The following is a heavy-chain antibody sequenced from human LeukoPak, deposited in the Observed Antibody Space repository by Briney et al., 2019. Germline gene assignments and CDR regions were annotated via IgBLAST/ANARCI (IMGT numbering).Heavy chain of an antibody. CDR1: GFTFSSYG. CDR3: ARDLNWETY. V-gene: IGHV3-23*01. D-gene: IGHD7-27*01. CDR2: IRGSGTST. J-gene: IGHJ4*02. Sequence: PGGSLRLSCAASGFTFSSYGMSWVRQAPGKGLEWVSCIRGSGTSTYYADSVKGRFTISRDNSKNTLYLQMNSLRAEDTAVYYCARDLNWETYWGQGTLVSVSS.